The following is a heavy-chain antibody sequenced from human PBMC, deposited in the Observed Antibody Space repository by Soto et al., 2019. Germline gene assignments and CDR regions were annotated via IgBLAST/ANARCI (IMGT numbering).Heavy chain of an antibody. V-gene: IGHV3-33*01. D-gene: IGHD2-15*01. CDR2: IWYDGSKE. Sequence: QVQLVESGGGVVQPGRSLRLSCAASGFSFRTYGMHWVRQAPGKGLEWVAVIWYDGSKEYYADSVKGRFTISRDNSKNTLYRQMNSLTAEDTAVYYCAREQGGSYCSGGTCYPKGLGYWGQGTLVTVSS. CDR1: GFSFRTYG. J-gene: IGHJ4*02. CDR3: AREQGGSYCSGGTCYPKGLGY.